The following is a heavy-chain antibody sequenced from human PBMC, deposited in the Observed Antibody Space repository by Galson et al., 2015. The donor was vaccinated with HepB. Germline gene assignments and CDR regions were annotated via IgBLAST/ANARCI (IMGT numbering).Heavy chain of an antibody. CDR2: IYPSGGST. CDR1: GYTFTNYY. Sequence: SVKVSCKASGYTFTNYYMHWVRQAPGQGLEWMGIIYPSGGSTSYAQKLQGRVTMTRDTSTSTVYMELSSLRSEDTAVYYCASGYCSGGSCSTFDYWGQGTLVTVSS. D-gene: IGHD2-15*01. J-gene: IGHJ4*02. CDR3: ASGYCSGGSCSTFDY. V-gene: IGHV1-46*04.